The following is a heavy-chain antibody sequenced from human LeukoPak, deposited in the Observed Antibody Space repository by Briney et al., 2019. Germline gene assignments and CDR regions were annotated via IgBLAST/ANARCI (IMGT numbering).Heavy chain of an antibody. V-gene: IGHV1-2*02. Sequence: GASVKVSCKASGYTFTGYYMHWVRQAPGQGLEWMGWINPNSGGTNYAQKFQGRVTMTRDTSISTAYMELSRLRSDDTAVYYCARPPNYGDYERGLDYWGQGTLVTVSS. CDR1: GYTFTGYY. D-gene: IGHD4-17*01. J-gene: IGHJ4*02. CDR3: ARPPNYGDYERGLDY. CDR2: INPNSGGT.